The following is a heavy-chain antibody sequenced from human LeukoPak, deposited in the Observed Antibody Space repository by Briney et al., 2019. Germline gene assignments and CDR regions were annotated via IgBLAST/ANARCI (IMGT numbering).Heavy chain of an antibody. CDR1: GFTFSTYG. V-gene: IGHV3-23*01. Sequence: GGTLRLSCVASGFTFSTYGMSWVRQAPGKGLEWVSAISGSGGSTYYADSVKGRFTISRDNSKNTLYLQMNSLRAEDTAVYYCAREAVADHYYYYMDVWGKGTTVTISS. D-gene: IGHD6-19*01. CDR2: ISGSGGST. CDR3: AREAVADHYYYYMDV. J-gene: IGHJ6*03.